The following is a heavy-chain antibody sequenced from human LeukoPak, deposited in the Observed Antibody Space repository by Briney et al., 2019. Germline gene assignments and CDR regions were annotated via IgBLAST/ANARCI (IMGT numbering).Heavy chain of an antibody. J-gene: IGHJ4*02. Sequence: PGGSLRLSCAASGFTFSSYAMSWVRQAPGKGLEWVSAISGSGGSTYYADSVKGRFTISRDNSKNTLYLQMNSLRAEDTAVYYCAKPGKYCSSTSCYTHFDYWAREPWSPSPQ. CDR2: ISGSGGST. CDR3: AKPGKYCSSTSCYTHFDY. CDR1: GFTFSSYA. V-gene: IGHV3-23*01. D-gene: IGHD2-2*02.